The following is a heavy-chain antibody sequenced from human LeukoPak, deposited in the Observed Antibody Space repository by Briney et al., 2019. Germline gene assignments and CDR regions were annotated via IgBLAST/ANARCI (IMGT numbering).Heavy chain of an antibody. CDR2: IYPGDSDT. D-gene: IGHD2-15*01. V-gene: IGHV5-51*01. CDR1: GYSFTSYW. CDR3: TRISEGGRSYFVSVFDY. Sequence: GESLKISCKGSGYSFTSYWIGWMRQMPGKGLEWMGIIYPGDSDTRYSPSFQGQVTISADKSISTAYLQWSSLKASDTAMYYCTRISEGGRSYFVSVFDYWGQGTLVTVSS. J-gene: IGHJ4*02.